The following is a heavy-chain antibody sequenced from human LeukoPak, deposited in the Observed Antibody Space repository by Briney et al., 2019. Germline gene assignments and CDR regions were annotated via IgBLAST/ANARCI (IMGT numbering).Heavy chain of an antibody. D-gene: IGHD1-26*01. CDR3: ASYSGSYFFDY. Sequence: SETLSLTCTVSGGSISSYYWSWLRQPPGKGLEWIGYIYYSGRTNYNPSLKSRVTISVDTSKNQFSLKLSSVTAADTAVYYCASYSGSYFFDYWGQGTLVTVSS. V-gene: IGHV4-59*01. CDR2: IYYSGRT. J-gene: IGHJ4*02. CDR1: GGSISSYY.